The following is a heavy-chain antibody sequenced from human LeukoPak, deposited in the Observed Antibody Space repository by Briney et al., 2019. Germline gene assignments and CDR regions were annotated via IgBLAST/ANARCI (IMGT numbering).Heavy chain of an antibody. V-gene: IGHV3-7*01. D-gene: IGHD3-16*01. Sequence: GGSLRLSCAASGFTFSYYWMSWVRQAPGKGLVWVANIKQDGSEEMYVGSVKGRFTISRDNAKNSVYLEMNSLRAEDTAVYYCARACDMTVCSFDHWGQGTLVTVSS. CDR3: ARACDMTVCSFDH. CDR2: IKQDGSEE. CDR1: GFTFSYYW. J-gene: IGHJ4*02.